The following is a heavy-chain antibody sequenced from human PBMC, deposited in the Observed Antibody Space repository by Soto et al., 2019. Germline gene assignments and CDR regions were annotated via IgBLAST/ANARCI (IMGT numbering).Heavy chain of an antibody. V-gene: IGHV3-23*01. Sequence: EVQLLESGGGLVQPGGSLRLSCAASGFTFSNYAMRWVRQAPGKGLEWVSAISGSDGSTYYADSVKGRFTISRDNSKNTLDLQMNSLRAEDTSVYYCARRGSGSYYDYWGQGTLVTVSS. CDR3: ARRGSGSYYDY. CDR2: ISGSDGST. J-gene: IGHJ4*02. CDR1: GFTFSNYA. D-gene: IGHD1-26*01.